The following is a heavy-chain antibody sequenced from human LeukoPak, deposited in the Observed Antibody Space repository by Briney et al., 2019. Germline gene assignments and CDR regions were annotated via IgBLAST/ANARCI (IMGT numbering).Heavy chain of an antibody. D-gene: IGHD6-19*01. V-gene: IGHV3-30*03. J-gene: IGHJ4*02. CDR1: GFTFSSYG. Sequence: PGGSLRLSCAASGFTFSSYGMHWVRQAPGKGLEWVAVISYDGSNKYYADSVKGRFTISRDNSKNTLYLQMNSLRAEDTAVYYCAREEDSSGSFDYWGQGTLVTVSS. CDR2: ISYDGSNK. CDR3: AREEDSSGSFDY.